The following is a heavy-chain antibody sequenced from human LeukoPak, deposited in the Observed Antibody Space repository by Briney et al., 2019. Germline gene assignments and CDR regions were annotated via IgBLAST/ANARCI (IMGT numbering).Heavy chain of an antibody. CDR1: GFTFSSYG. V-gene: IGHV3-30*02. J-gene: IGHJ4*02. CDR2: IRYDGSNK. D-gene: IGHD2-2*02. CDR3: ARGPIFHCSSTSCYTSGPYYFDY. Sequence: GGSLRLSCAASGFTFSSYGMHWVRQAPGKGLEWVAFIRYDGSNKYYADSVKGRFTISRDNAKNSLYLQMNSLRAEDTAVYYCARGPIFHCSSTSCYTSGPYYFDYWGQGTLVTVSS.